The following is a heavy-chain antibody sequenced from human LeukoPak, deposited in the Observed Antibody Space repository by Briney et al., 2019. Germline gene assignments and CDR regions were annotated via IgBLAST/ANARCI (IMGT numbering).Heavy chain of an antibody. J-gene: IGHJ6*03. D-gene: IGHD3-22*01. CDR2: INHDGST. CDR1: GGSLNSDSYY. V-gene: IGHV4-39*01. Sequence: PSETLSLTCTVSGGSLNSDSYYGGWVRQPPGTGLFWIANINHDGSTYYNPSLKSRVTISIDTSKNQFSLNVSSVTAADTAIYYCVRLVTNYYHDRSLDYFHMDVWGKGTTVTVSS. CDR3: VRLVTNYYHDRSLDYFHMDV.